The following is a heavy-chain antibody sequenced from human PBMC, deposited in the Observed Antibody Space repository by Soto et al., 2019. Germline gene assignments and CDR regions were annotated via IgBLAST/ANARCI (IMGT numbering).Heavy chain of an antibody. Sequence: GASVKVSCKASGGTFSSYAISWVRQAPGQRLEWMGWIIPIFGTTNYAQKFQGRVTITRDTSASTAYMELSSLRSEDTAVYYCATSTYYDILTGYYPPSYWGQGTLVTVSS. V-gene: IGHV1-69*05. D-gene: IGHD3-9*01. J-gene: IGHJ4*02. CDR2: IIPIFGTT. CDR1: GGTFSSYA. CDR3: ATSTYYDILTGYYPPSY.